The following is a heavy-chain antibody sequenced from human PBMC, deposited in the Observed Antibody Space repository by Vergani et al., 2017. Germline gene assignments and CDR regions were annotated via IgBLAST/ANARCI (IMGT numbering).Heavy chain of an antibody. J-gene: IGHJ4*02. V-gene: IGHV3-30*02. D-gene: IGHD3-16*01. Sequence: QVQLVESGGGVVQRGGSLRLSCATSGFTLSDYDMPWIRQGRGKGLEFVAFIQFDGSNQYYADSVKGRFTVSRDFSKNTLYLQMNSLRTDDTATYYCAKHFRGWGIDYWGQGTQVIVSS. CDR3: AKHFRGWGIDY. CDR1: GFTLSDYD. CDR2: IQFDGSNQ.